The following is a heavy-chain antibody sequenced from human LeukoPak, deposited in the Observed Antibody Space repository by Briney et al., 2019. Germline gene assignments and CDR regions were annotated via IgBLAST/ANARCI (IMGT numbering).Heavy chain of an antibody. D-gene: IGHD3-10*01. J-gene: IGHJ5*02. CDR3: ARCITMVRGGVNWFDP. CDR2: IYYSGST. Sequence: SETLSLTCTVSGGSISSSSYYWGWIRQPPGKGLEWIGSIYYSGSTYYNPSLKSRVTISVDRSKNQFSLKLSSVTAADTAVYYCARCITMVRGGVNWFDPWGQGTLVTVSS. V-gene: IGHV4-39*07. CDR1: GGSISSSSYY.